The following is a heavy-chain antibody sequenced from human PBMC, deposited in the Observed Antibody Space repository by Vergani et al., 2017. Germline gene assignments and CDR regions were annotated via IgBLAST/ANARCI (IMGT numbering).Heavy chain of an antibody. D-gene: IGHD3-10*01. J-gene: IGHJ4*02. V-gene: IGHV4-59*02. CDR3: ARSRIYYGAGSSDY. CDR1: GDSVNSYY. Sequence: QVKLQESGPGLVKPSETLSLTCTVSGDSVNSYYWSWIRQPPGKGLEWMGYVSFRGDTLYDPSVKGRMTISLNTSSNQFSLYLTSVTAADTAVYYCARSRIYYGAGSSDYWGQGTLVTVSS. CDR2: VSFRGDT.